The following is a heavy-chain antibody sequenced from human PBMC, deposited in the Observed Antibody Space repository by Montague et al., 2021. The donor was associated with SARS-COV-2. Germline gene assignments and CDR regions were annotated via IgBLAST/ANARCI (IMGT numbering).Heavy chain of an antibody. V-gene: IGHV4-34*01. D-gene: IGHD2-2*01. CDR2: VNQSGTT. CDR1: GGSFSNYY. Sequence: SETLSLTCAISGGSFSNYYWSWIRQPPGKGLEWIGEVNQSGTTIYNPSVKSGVTISEDTSKNQFYLRLNSVTAADTAAYYCARGRRSVVVPGAGPAGRAFDIWGQGTMVTASS. J-gene: IGHJ3*02. CDR3: ARGRRSVVVPGAGPAGRAFDI.